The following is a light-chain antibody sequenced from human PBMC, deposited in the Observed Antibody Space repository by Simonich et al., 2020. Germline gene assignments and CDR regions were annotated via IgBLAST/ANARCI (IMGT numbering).Light chain of an antibody. V-gene: IGLV3-21*03. CDR1: NIGNKS. Sequence: SYVLTPPPSVSVAPGNTARITCGGNNIGNKSGHWYQQKPGQAPVLVVYDDSDRPSGIPERFSGSNSGNTATLTISRVEAGDEADYYCQVWDSSSDHVVFGGGTKLTVL. CDR3: QVWDSSSDHVV. CDR2: DDS. J-gene: IGLJ2*01.